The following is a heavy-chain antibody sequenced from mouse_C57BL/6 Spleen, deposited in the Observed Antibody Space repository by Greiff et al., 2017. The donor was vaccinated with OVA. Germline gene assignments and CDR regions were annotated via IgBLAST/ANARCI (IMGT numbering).Heavy chain of an antibody. CDR3: ARGGGNYVGAMDY. CDR1: GFTFSSYG. Sequence: EVKLEESGGDSVKPGGSLKLSCAASGFTFSSYGMSWVRQTPDKRLEWVATISSGGSYTYYPDSVKGRFTISRDNAKNTLYLQMSSLKSEDTAMYYCARGGGNYVGAMDYWGQGTSVTVSS. D-gene: IGHD2-1*01. CDR2: ISSGGSYT. J-gene: IGHJ4*01. V-gene: IGHV5-6*02.